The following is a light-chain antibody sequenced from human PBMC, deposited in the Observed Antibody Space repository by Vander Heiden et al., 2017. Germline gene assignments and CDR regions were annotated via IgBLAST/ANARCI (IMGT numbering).Light chain of an antibody. Sequence: DIPMTQSPSSLSASVGDRVTITCQASQDIRNYLNWYQQKPGRAPKVLIYDASNLKTGVPSRFSGSGSGTDVTFTISSLQPEDAATYYCQHYDNLLMYTFGQGTKLEIK. CDR1: QDIRNY. CDR3: QHYDNLLMYT. CDR2: DAS. V-gene: IGKV1-33*01. J-gene: IGKJ2*01.